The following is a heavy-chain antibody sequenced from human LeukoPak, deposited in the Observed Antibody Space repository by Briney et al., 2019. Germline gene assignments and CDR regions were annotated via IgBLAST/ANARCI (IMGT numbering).Heavy chain of an antibody. CDR1: GCTFSSYA. V-gene: IGHV1-69*05. Sequence: ASVKVSCKASGCTFSSYAISWVRQAPGQGLEWMGRIIPIFGTANYAQKFQGRVTITTDESTSTAYMELSSLRSEDTAVYYCARHHASTYYYDSSGLNWFDPWGQGTLVTVSS. CDR3: ARHHASTYYYDSSGLNWFDP. D-gene: IGHD3-22*01. CDR2: IIPIFGTA. J-gene: IGHJ5*02.